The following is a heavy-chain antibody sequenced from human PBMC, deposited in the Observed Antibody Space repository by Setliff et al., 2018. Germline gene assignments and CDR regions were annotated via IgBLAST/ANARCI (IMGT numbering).Heavy chain of an antibody. D-gene: IGHD3-22*01. CDR1: GGSFSGYY. V-gene: IGHV4-34*09. Sequence: SETLSLTCAVYGGSFSGYYWSWIRQPPGKGLEWIGEINHSGSTYYNPSLKSRVTISVDTSKNQFSLKLSSVTAADTAVYYCAREVGYYDSSGYPDVWGKGTTVTVSS. J-gene: IGHJ6*04. CDR3: AREVGYYDSSGYPDV. CDR2: INHSGST.